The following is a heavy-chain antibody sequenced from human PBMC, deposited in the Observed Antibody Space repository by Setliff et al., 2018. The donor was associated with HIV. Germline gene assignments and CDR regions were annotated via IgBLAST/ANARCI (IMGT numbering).Heavy chain of an antibody. D-gene: IGHD3-3*01. CDR2: IYYIGIT. Sequence: SETLSLTCTVSGDSISRSSYYWGWIRQPPGKGLEWIGNIYYIGITNYYPSLESRVTISVDTSKNQISLRLSSVTAADTAVYYCARRRPPPSGFYSKYYMDVWGKGTTVTVSS. CDR3: ARRRPPPSGFYSKYYMDV. CDR1: GDSISRSSYY. J-gene: IGHJ6*03. V-gene: IGHV4-39*07.